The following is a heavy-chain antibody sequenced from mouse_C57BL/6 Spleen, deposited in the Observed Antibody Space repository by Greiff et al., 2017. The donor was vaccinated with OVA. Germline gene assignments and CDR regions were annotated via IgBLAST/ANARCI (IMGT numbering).Heavy chain of an antibody. CDR2: IDPETGGT. CDR1: GYTFTDYE. V-gene: IGHV1-15*01. Sequence: QVQLQQSGAELVRPGASVTLSCKASGYTFTDYEMHWVKQTPVHGLEWIGAIDPETGGTAYNQKFKGKAILTADKSSSTAYMELRSLTSEDSAVYYCTSRVGYDGLYAMDYWGQGTSVTVSS. J-gene: IGHJ4*01. CDR3: TSRVGYDGLYAMDY. D-gene: IGHD2-2*01.